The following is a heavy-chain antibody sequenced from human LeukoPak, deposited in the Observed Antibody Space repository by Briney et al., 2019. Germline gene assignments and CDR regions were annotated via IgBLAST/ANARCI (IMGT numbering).Heavy chain of an antibody. CDR3: ARGGSGSSYYYGMDV. J-gene: IGHJ6*02. D-gene: IGHD3-10*01. Sequence: PGGSLRLSCAASGFTFSSYSMNWVRQAPGKGLEWASYISGSSSTIYYADSVKGRFTISRDNAKNSLYLQMNSLRAEDTAVYYCARGGSGSSYYYGMDVWGQETTVTVSS. CDR2: ISGSSSTI. CDR1: GFTFSSYS. V-gene: IGHV3-48*01.